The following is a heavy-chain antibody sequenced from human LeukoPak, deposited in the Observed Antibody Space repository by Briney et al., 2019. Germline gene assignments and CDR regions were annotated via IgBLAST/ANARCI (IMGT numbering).Heavy chain of an antibody. J-gene: IGHJ4*02. CDR1: GFTFSSYG. CDR2: ISGSGGST. CDR3: AKDLGPVSSGWFDY. Sequence: GGSLRLSCAASGFTFSSYGMSWVRQAPGKGLEWVSAISGSGGSTYYADSVKGRFTISRDNSKNTLYLQMNSLRAEDTAVYYCAKDLGPVSSGWFDYWGQGTLVTVSS. D-gene: IGHD6-19*01. V-gene: IGHV3-23*01.